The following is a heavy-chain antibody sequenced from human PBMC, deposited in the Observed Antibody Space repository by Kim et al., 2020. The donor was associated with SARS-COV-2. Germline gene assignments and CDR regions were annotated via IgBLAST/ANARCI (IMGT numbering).Heavy chain of an antibody. CDR3: ARGGDNEVGGVDS. V-gene: IGHV3-66*01. D-gene: IGHD3-16*01. CDR1: GFTVRSTS. J-gene: IGHJ3*02. Sequence: GGSLRLSCAASGFTVRSTSVSWVRQAPGKGLEWVATFNRAGSTYNAAYVGGSFTISRESSKNKLYQQMKSRRDEDTAGYFCARGGDNEVGGVDSWGQG. CDR2: FNRAGST.